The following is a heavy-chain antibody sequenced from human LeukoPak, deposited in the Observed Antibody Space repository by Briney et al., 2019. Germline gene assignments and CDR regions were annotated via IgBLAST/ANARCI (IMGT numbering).Heavy chain of an antibody. J-gene: IGHJ4*02. V-gene: IGHV4-39*07. CDR2: IYYSGST. Sequence: PSETLSLTCTVSGGSISSSSYYWGWIRQPPGKGLEWIGSIYYSGSTYYNPSLKSRVTISVDTSKNQFSLKLSSVTAADTAVYYCARVDPYYYDSSLYFDYWGQGTLVTVSS. CDR1: GGSISSSSYY. CDR3: ARVDPYYYDSSLYFDY. D-gene: IGHD3-22*01.